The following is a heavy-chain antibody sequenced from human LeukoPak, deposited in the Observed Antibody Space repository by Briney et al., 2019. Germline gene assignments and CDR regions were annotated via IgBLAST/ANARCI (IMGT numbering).Heavy chain of an antibody. CDR2: INWISGRI. V-gene: IGHV3-9*01. J-gene: IGHJ4*02. CDR1: GFTFDDYA. Sequence: SGGSLRLSCAASGFTFDDYAMHWVRQAPGKGLEWVSGINWISGRIGYADSVKGRFTISRDNAKNSLYLQMNSLRPEDTALYYCAKDLCSGNYWASFDYWGQGILVTVSS. D-gene: IGHD1-26*01. CDR3: AKDLCSGNYWASFDY.